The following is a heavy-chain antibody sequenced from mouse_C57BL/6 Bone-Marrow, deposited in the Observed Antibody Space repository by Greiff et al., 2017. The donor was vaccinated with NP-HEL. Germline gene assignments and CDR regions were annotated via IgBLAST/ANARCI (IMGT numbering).Heavy chain of an antibody. CDR1: GYKFTGYW. D-gene: IGHD1-1*02. CDR3: ARGEIWPYCDY. CDR2: IFTGSGST. J-gene: IGHJ2*01. V-gene: IGHV1-9*01. Sequence: VQLQQSGAELMKPGASVKLSCKATGYKFTGYWIEWVKQRPGNGLEWIGEIFTGSGSTKYPETFKGKATFTADTSSNTAYMQLSSLTTEDSAIYYCARGEIWPYCDYWGKGTTLTVSS.